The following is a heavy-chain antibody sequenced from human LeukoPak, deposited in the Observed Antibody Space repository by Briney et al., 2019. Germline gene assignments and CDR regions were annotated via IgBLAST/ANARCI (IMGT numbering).Heavy chain of an antibody. D-gene: IGHD3-22*01. CDR3: AKDRGSYYHSSGYYWGYYFDS. CDR1: GFTFSTYA. CDR2: ISGSGGST. Sequence: GGSLRLSCAASGFTFSTYAVNWVRQAPWKGLEWVSSISGSGGSTYYADSVSGRFTISRDNSKNTLYLQMRDLRAEDTAVYYCAKDRGSYYHSSGYYWGYYFDSWGQGILVTVST. J-gene: IGHJ4*02. V-gene: IGHV3-23*01.